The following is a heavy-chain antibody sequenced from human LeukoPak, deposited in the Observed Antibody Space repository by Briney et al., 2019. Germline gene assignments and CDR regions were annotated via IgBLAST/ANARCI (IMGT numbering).Heavy chain of an antibody. J-gene: IGHJ4*02. D-gene: IGHD3-22*01. CDR3: ARVKKGYYYDSSGYCYFDY. V-gene: IGHV4-59*01. CDR2: IYYSGST. Sequence: SETLSLTRTVSGGSISSYYWSWIRQPPGKGLEWIGYIYYSGSTNYNPSLKSRVTISVDTSKNQFSLKLSSVTAADTAVYYCARVKKGYYYDSSGYCYFDYWGQGTLVTASS. CDR1: GGSISSYY.